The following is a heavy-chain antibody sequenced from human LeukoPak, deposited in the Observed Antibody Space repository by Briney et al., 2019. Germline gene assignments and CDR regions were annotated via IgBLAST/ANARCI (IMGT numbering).Heavy chain of an antibody. V-gene: IGHV4-34*01. CDR3: ARGYCSGGSCYWGLGYYYGMDA. CDR1: GGSFSGYY. CDR2: INHSGST. D-gene: IGHD2-15*01. Sequence: SETLSLTCAVYGGSFSGYYWSWIRQPPGKGLEWIGEINHSGSTNYNPSLKSRVTISVDTSKNQFSLKLSSVTAADTAVYYCARGYCSGGSCYWGLGYYYGMDAWGQGTTVTVSS. J-gene: IGHJ6*02.